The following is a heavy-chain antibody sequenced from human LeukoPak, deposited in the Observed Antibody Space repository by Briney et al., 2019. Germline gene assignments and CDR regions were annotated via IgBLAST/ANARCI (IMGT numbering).Heavy chain of an antibody. V-gene: IGHV4-34*01. D-gene: IGHD3-9*01. CDR1: GGSFSGYY. CDR2: INHSGST. J-gene: IGHJ5*02. Sequence: TSETLSLTCAVHGGSFSGYYWSWIRQPPGKGLEWVGEINHSGSTNYNPSLKSRVTISVDTSKNQFSLKLSSVTAADTAVYYCARGLPRARITISAGNWFDPWGQGTLVTVSS. CDR3: ARGLPRARITISAGNWFDP.